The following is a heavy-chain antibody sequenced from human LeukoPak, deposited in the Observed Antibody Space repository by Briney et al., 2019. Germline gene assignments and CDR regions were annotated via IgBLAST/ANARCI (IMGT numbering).Heavy chain of an antibody. CDR3: ATSTVTTRGSGHYYYYGMDV. CDR2: FDPEDGET. D-gene: IGHD4-11*01. CDR1: GYTLTELS. Sequence: ASVKVSCKVSGYTLTELSMHWVRQAPGKGLEWMGGFDPEDGETIYAQKFQGRVTMTEDTSTDTAYMELSSLRSEDTAVYYCATSTVTTRGSGHYYYYGMDVWGQGTTVTVSS. J-gene: IGHJ6*02. V-gene: IGHV1-24*01.